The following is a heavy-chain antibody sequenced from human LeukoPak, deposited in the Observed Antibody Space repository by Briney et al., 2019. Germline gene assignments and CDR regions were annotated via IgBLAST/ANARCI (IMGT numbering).Heavy chain of an antibody. V-gene: IGHV3-48*03. CDR1: GFTFSSHE. Sequence: PGGSLILSCAASGFTFSSHEMNWVRQPPGKGLEWVSYISSGGSTIYYADSVKGRFTVSRDNAKNSLYLQTNSLRAEDAALYYCARDVWFDPWGQGTLVTVSS. CDR3: ARDVWFDP. CDR2: ISSGGSTI. J-gene: IGHJ5*02.